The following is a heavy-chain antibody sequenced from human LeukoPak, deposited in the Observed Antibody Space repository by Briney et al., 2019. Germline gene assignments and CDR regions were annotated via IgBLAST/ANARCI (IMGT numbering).Heavy chain of an antibody. CDR1: GGTFSSYA. D-gene: IGHD3-3*01. CDR2: IIPILGIA. Sequence: GASVKVSCKAPGGTFSSYAISWVRQAPGQGLEWMGRIIPILGIANYAQKFQGRVTITADKSTSTAYMELSSLRSEDTAVYYCARDLRTYYDFWSDYYPYGIDVWGQGTTVTVSS. J-gene: IGHJ6*02. CDR3: ARDLRTYYDFWSDYYPYGIDV. V-gene: IGHV1-69*04.